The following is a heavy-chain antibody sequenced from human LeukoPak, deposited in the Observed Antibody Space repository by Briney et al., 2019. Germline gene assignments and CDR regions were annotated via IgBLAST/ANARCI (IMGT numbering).Heavy chain of an antibody. V-gene: IGHV3-21*01. Sequence: PGGSLRLSCAASGFTFGSYSMNWVRQAPGKGLEWVSSISSSSSYIYYADSVKGRFTISRDNAKNSLYLQMSSLRAEDTAVYYCVSLEGLYYYYGMDVWGQGTTVTVSS. J-gene: IGHJ6*02. CDR1: GFTFGSYS. D-gene: IGHD5-24*01. CDR3: VSLEGLYYYYGMDV. CDR2: ISSSSSYI.